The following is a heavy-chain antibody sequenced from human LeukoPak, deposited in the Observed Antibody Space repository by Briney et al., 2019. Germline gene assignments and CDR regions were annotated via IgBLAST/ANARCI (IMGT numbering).Heavy chain of an antibody. CDR1: GFIFSSYW. CDR3: ARRVVVPAAPYYFDY. CDR2: INSDGSST. D-gene: IGHD2-2*01. J-gene: IGHJ4*02. V-gene: IGHV3-74*01. Sequence: GGTLRLSCAASGFIFSSYWMHWVRQAPGKGLVWVSRINSDGSSTSYADSVKGRFTISRGNAKNTLYLQMNSLRAEDTAVYYCARRVVVPAAPYYFDYWGQGTLVTVSS.